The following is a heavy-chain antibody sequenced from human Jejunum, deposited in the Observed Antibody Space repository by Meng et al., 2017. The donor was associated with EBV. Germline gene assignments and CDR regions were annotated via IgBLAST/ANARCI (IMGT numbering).Heavy chain of an antibody. V-gene: IGHV4-4*02. Sequence: QVQLHGSGPGLVKPLGTLSLTCAVSGGSISSSNWWSWVRQPPGKWPEWIGEIFHIGTTNYNPTLKSRVTMSVDKSKNHFSLKLTSVTAADTAVYYCARDGGPSGSYAYWFDPWGQGTLVTVSS. CDR1: GGSISSSNW. J-gene: IGHJ5*02. D-gene: IGHD1-26*01. CDR3: ARDGGPSGSYAYWFDP. CDR2: IFHIGTT.